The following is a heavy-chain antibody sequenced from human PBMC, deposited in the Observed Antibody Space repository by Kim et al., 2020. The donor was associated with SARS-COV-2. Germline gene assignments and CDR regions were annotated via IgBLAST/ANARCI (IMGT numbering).Heavy chain of an antibody. CDR3: ARGDYDILTGYFSGGGNY. D-gene: IGHD3-9*01. Sequence: SETLSLTCTVSGGSISSYYWSWIRQPPGKGLEWIGYIYYSGSTNYNPSLKSRVTISVDTSKNQFSLKLSSVTAADTAVYYCARGDYDILTGYFSGGGNY. CDR1: GGSISSYY. CDR2: IYYSGST. V-gene: IGHV4-59*01. J-gene: IGHJ6*01.